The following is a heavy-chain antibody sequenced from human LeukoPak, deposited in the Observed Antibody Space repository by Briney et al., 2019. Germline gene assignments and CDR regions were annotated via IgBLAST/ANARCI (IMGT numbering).Heavy chain of an antibody. Sequence: GASVKVSCKASGGTFSSYAISWVRQAPGQGLEWMGWISAYNGNTNYAQKLQGRVTMTTDTSTSTAYMELRSLRSDDTAVYYCARDPEVRQQLPRGWFDPWGQGTLVTVSS. D-gene: IGHD6-13*01. CDR3: ARDPEVRQQLPRGWFDP. CDR1: GGTFSSYA. V-gene: IGHV1-18*01. J-gene: IGHJ5*02. CDR2: ISAYNGNT.